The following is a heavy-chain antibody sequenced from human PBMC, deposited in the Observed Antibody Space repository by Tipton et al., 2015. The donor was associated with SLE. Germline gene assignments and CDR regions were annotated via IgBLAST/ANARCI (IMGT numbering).Heavy chain of an antibody. CDR2: INKNGNTR. J-gene: IGHJ4*02. CDR3: ARDSGTGEQFDQHHFDL. V-gene: IGHV3-11*04. Sequence: LSLTCTVSGGSISSSIYYWGWIRHPPGKGMEWVSYINKNGNTRFYVDSVKGRFTISRDNAKNSLYLQMNSLRVDDTAVYYCARDSGTGEQFDQHHFDLWGQGMLVTVSS. CDR1: GGSISSSIYY. D-gene: IGHD3-10*01.